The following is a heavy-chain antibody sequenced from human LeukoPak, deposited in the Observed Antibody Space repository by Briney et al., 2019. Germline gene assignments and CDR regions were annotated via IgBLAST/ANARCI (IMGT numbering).Heavy chain of an antibody. CDR2: IYTSEST. CDR1: GGSISSSNYY. V-gene: IGHV4-61*02. J-gene: IGHJ4*02. Sequence: SETLSLTCSVSGGSISSSNYYWSWIRQPAGKGLEWIGRIYTSESTNYNPSLKSRVTISVDTSKNQFSLKLSSVTAADTAVYYCASRGGGYSYGYQGLYFDYWGQGTLVTVSS. D-gene: IGHD5-18*01. CDR3: ASRGGGYSYGYQGLYFDY.